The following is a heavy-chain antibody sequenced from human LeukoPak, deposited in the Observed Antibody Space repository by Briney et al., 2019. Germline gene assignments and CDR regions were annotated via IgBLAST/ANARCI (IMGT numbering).Heavy chain of an antibody. CDR2: IYSSGST. V-gene: IGHV4-39*01. D-gene: IGHD2-2*01. J-gene: IGHJ4*02. CDR1: GGSVSSGSYY. Sequence: SETLSLTCTVSGGSVSSGSYYWGWIRQPPGKGLEWIGSIYSSGSTYYNPSLKSRVTISVDTSKNQFSLNLSSVPASDTAVYYCARRQGCSSTSCPPDSWGQGTLVTVSS. CDR3: ARRQGCSSTSCPPDS.